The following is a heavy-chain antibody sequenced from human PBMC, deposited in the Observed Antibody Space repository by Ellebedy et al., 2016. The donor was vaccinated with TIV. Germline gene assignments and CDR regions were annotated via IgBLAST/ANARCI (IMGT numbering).Heavy chain of an antibody. CDR1: GFTFTSYA. Sequence: GGSLRLXCAASGFTFTSYAMSWVRQAPGKGLEWVSAISGSGGSTYYADSVKGRFTISRDNSKNTLYLQMNSLRAEDTAVYYCAKGSFRWLQHDAFDIWGQGTMVTVSS. CDR3: AKGSFRWLQHDAFDI. J-gene: IGHJ3*02. V-gene: IGHV3-23*01. CDR2: ISGSGGST. D-gene: IGHD5-24*01.